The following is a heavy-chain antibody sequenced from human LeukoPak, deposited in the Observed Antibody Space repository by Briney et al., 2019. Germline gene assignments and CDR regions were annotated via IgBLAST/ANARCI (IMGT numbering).Heavy chain of an antibody. CDR1: GFSFSGHW. J-gene: IGHJ4*02. CDR2: ISPTGSTT. CDR3: ARGPNSNWSGLDF. D-gene: IGHD6-6*01. V-gene: IGHV3-74*01. Sequence: GGSLRLSCTASGFSFSGHWMHWARQLPGKGLVWVSRISPTGSTTSYADSVKGRFTVSRDNAKNTLYLQVNNLRAEDTAVYYCARGPNSNWSGLDFWGQGSLLTVSS.